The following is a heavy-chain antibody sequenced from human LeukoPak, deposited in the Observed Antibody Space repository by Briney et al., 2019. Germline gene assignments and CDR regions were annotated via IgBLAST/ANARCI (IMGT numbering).Heavy chain of an antibody. CDR3: VKGRGVLTTVTAHYFDY. Sequence: GGSLRLSCSASGFTFSSYAMHWVRQAPEKGLVYVSAISSNGGSRYYADSVKGRFTISRDNSKNTLSLQMSSLRAEDTAVYYCVKGRGVLTTVTAHYFDYWGQGTLVTVSS. CDR1: GFTFSSYA. D-gene: IGHD4-11*01. V-gene: IGHV3-64D*09. CDR2: ISSNGGSR. J-gene: IGHJ4*02.